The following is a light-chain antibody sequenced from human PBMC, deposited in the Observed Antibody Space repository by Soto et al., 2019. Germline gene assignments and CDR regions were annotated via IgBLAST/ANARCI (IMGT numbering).Light chain of an antibody. CDR3: QQYYTIPRT. V-gene: IGKV4-1*01. CDR1: QSVLKSSNKKNH. J-gene: IGKJ2*01. Sequence: DIVRTQSPDSLAVSLGERATINCKSSQSVLKSSNKKNHLAWYQHKPGQPPKLLIYWASTRESGVPDRFSGSGSGTDFTLTISSLQAEDVAVYYCQQYYTIPRTFGQGTKLEIK. CDR2: WAS.